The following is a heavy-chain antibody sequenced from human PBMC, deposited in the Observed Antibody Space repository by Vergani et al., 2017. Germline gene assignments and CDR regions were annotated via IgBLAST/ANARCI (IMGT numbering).Heavy chain of an antibody. CDR1: GGSISSHY. Sequence: QVQLQESGPGLVKPSETLSFTCTVSGGSISSHYWSWIRQPPGKGLEWIGYIYYSGSTNYNPSLKSRVTISVDTSKNQFSLKLSSVTAADTAVYYCASVRVTIFGVVMSFDYWGQGTLVTVSS. J-gene: IGHJ4*02. D-gene: IGHD3-3*01. V-gene: IGHV4-59*11. CDR2: IYYSGST. CDR3: ASVRVTIFGVVMSFDY.